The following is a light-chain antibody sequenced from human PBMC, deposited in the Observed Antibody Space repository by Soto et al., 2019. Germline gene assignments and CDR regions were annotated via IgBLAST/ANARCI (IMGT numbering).Light chain of an antibody. Sequence: EIVMTQYPATLSVSPGERATLSCRASQSVSSNLAWYQQKPGQAPRLLIYGASTRATGIPARFSGSGSGTEFTLTISSLQSEDFAVYDCQQYNNWPPWTFGQGTKVEIK. CDR3: QQYNNWPPWT. CDR1: QSVSSN. V-gene: IGKV3-15*01. CDR2: GAS. J-gene: IGKJ1*01.